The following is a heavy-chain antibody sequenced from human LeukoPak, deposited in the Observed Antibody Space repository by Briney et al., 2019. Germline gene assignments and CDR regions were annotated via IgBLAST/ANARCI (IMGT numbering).Heavy chain of an antibody. Sequence: GGSLRLSCAASGFTFSSYAMSWVRQAPGKGLEWVSAISGGGGSTYYADSVKGRFTISRDNAKNSLYLQMNSLRAEDTAVYYCARELSIAARGKGYWGQGTLVTVSS. CDR3: ARELSIAARGKGY. D-gene: IGHD6-6*01. J-gene: IGHJ4*02. CDR2: ISGGGGST. CDR1: GFTFSSYA. V-gene: IGHV3-23*01.